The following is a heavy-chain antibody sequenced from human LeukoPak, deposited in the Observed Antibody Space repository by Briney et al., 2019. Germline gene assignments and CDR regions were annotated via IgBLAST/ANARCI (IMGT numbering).Heavy chain of an antibody. CDR2: IIPIFGTA. J-gene: IGHJ4*02. D-gene: IGHD3-10*01. Sequence: SVKVSCKASGGTFSSYGISWVRQAPGQGLEWMGRIIPIFGTANYAQKFQGRVSITTDESTSTAYMELSSLRSEDTAIYYCARDTFLTINPYFDYWGQGTLVTVSS. CDR1: GGTFSSYG. CDR3: ARDTFLTINPYFDY. V-gene: IGHV1-69*05.